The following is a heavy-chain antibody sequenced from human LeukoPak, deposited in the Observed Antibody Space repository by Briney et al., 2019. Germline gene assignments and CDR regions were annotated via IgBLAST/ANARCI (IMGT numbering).Heavy chain of an antibody. J-gene: IGHJ4*02. CDR3: ARAGHYGSGSPTTDY. Sequence: ASVKVFCKASGGTFSSYAISWVRQAPGQGLEWMGGIIPIFGTANYAQKFQGRVTITADESTSTAYMELSSLRAEDTAVYYCARAGHYGSGSPTTDYWGQGTLVTVSS. V-gene: IGHV1-69*13. CDR1: GGTFSSYA. CDR2: IIPIFGTA. D-gene: IGHD3-10*01.